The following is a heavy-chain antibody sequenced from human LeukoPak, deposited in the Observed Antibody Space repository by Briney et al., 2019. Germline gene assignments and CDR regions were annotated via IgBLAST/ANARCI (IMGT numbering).Heavy chain of an antibody. V-gene: IGHV3-23*01. CDR3: AKDPGIAAPLTTDWFDP. Sequence: GGSLRLSCAASGFTFSSYAMSWVRQAPGKGLEWVSAISGSGGSTYYADSVKGRFTISRDNSKNTLYLQMNSLRAEDTAVYYCAKDPGIAAPLTTDWFDPWGQGTLVTVSS. D-gene: IGHD6-6*01. CDR2: ISGSGGST. J-gene: IGHJ5*02. CDR1: GFTFSSYA.